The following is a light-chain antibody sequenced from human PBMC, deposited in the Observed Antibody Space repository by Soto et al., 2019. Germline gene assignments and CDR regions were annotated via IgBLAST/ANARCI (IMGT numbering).Light chain of an antibody. Sequence: EIVMTQSPATLSVSPGERATLSCRASQSVSSNLAWYQQKPGQAPRLLIYGASTRATGIPARFSGSGSGTEFTLTIGSLQSEDFAVYYCQHYNNSPRTFGQGTKVEIK. CDR1: QSVSSN. J-gene: IGKJ1*01. CDR2: GAS. V-gene: IGKV3-15*01. CDR3: QHYNNSPRT.